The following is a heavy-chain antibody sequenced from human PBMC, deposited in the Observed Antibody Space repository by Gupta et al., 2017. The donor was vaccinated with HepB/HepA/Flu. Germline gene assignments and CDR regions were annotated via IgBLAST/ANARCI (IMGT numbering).Heavy chain of an antibody. Sequence: QVQLVQSGAEVKKPGASVKVSCKASGYTFSSYDINWVRQATGQGLEWMGWMNTNSGNTGYAQKFQGRVTITRNTSISTAYMELSSLRSEDTAVYYCARVGNYYDSSGYYHFDYWGQGTLVTVSS. CDR3: ARVGNYYDSSGYYHFDY. CDR1: GYTFSSYD. D-gene: IGHD3-22*01. J-gene: IGHJ4*02. V-gene: IGHV1-8*03. CDR2: MNTNSGNT.